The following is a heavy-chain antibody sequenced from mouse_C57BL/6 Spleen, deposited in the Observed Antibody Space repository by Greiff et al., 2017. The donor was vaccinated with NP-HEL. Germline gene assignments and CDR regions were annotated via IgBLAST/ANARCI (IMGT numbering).Heavy chain of an antibody. J-gene: IGHJ4*01. CDR2: INPNNGGT. D-gene: IGHD4-1*01. V-gene: IGHV1-22*01. CDR1: GYTFTDYN. CDR3: ARGSNWVYYYAMDY. Sequence: EVQLQQSGPELVKPGASVKMSCKASGYTFTDYNMHWVKQSHGKSLEWIGYINPNNGGTSYNQKFKGKATLTVNKSSSTAYMELRSLTSEDSAVYYCARGSNWVYYYAMDYWGQGTSVTVSS.